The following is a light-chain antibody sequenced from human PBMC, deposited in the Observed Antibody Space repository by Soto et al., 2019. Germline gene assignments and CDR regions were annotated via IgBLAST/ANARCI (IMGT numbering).Light chain of an antibody. CDR3: AAWDDSLSAVV. J-gene: IGLJ2*01. CDR1: SSNIGSNY. Sequence: QSVLTQPPSASGTPGQRVTISCSGSSSNIGSNYVYWYQHLPGTAPKLLSYRNNQRPSGVPDRFSGSKSGTSASLAISGLRSEDEADYYCAAWDDSLSAVVFGGGTKLTVL. V-gene: IGLV1-47*01. CDR2: RNN.